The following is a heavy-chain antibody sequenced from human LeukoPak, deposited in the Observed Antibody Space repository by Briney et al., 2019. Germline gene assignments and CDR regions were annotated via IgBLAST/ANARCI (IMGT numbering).Heavy chain of an antibody. CDR2: LYAGGTT. J-gene: IGHJ4*02. D-gene: IGHD3-10*01. CDR3: SRLSAMLRGPEPFYYFEY. Sequence: PGGSLRLSCAASGSIVSGNFMNWVRQAPGKGLEWVSILYAGGTTSYTDSVKGRFTISRDNAKNSLYLQMNSLRAEDTAVYYCSRLSAMLRGPEPFYYFEYWGQGILVTVSS. V-gene: IGHV3-53*01. CDR1: GSIVSGNF.